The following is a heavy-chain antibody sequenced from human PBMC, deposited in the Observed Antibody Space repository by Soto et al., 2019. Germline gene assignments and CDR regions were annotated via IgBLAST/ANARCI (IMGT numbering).Heavy chain of an antibody. CDR2: IYYSGST. D-gene: IGHD2-15*01. CDR1: GGSISSYY. CDR3: ARGVYHSGGSFFDYYYYGMDV. J-gene: IGHJ6*02. Sequence: SETLSLTCTVSGGSISSYYWSWIRQPPGKGLEWIGYIYYSGSTNYNPSLKSRVTISVDTSKNQFSLKLSSVTAADTAVYYCARGVYHSGGSFFDYYYYGMDVWGQGTTVTVSS. V-gene: IGHV4-59*01.